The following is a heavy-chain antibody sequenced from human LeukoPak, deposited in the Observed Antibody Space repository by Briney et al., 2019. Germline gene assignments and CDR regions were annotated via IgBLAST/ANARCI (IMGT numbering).Heavy chain of an antibody. CDR1: GFTFSSYA. V-gene: IGHV3-23*01. CDR2: ISVSGGTT. Sequence: PGRSLRLSCAASGFTFSSYAISWVRQAPGKGLEWVSTISVSGGTTYYPDSVKGRLTISRDNSKNTLYLQMNSLRAEDTAVYYCAKQSYSYSWNNFDYWGQGTVVTVSS. D-gene: IGHD6-13*01. J-gene: IGHJ4*02. CDR3: AKQSYSYSWNNFDY.